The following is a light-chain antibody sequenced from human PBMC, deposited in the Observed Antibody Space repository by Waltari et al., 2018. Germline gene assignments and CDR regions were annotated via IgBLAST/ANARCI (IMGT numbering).Light chain of an antibody. CDR3: QVWHAAIDPGV. CDR2: YDS. CDR1: NIGSYS. V-gene: IGLV3-21*04. J-gene: IGLJ1*01. Sequence: SYVLTQPPSVSVAPGETARITCGGDNIGSYSVHWYQQKPGQAPVLFIFYDSDRPSGIPGRFSGSNSGNTATLTISRVEAGDEANYYCQVWHAAIDPGVFGTGTEVTV.